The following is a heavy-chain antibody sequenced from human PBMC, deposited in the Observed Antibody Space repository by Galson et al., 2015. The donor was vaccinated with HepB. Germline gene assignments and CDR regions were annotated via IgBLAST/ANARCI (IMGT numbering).Heavy chain of an antibody. CDR1: GFTFDDYA. CDR3: AKDIRRKTGNYAASDY. D-gene: IGHD1-7*01. J-gene: IGHJ4*02. Sequence: SLRLSCAASGFTFDDYAMHWVRHAPGKGLEWVSGISWNSDSVAYADSVKGRFTISRDNAKKSLYLRMNSLRAEDTALYYCAKDIRRKTGNYAASDYWGQGTLVTVSS. V-gene: IGHV3-9*01. CDR2: ISWNSDSV.